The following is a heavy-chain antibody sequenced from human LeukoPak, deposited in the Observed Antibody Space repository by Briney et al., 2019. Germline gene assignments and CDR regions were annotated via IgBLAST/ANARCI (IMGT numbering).Heavy chain of an antibody. CDR3: ARRPAGIVGAKSYYYYMDV. V-gene: IGHV3-23*01. D-gene: IGHD1-26*01. Sequence: GGSLRLSCAASGFTFSNYAMRWVRQAPGKGLEWVSGISGSGDSTYYADSVKGRFTISRDNSKNTLYLQMNSLRAEDTAVYYCARRPAGIVGAKSYYYYMDVWGKGTTVTVSS. CDR2: ISGSGDST. CDR1: GFTFSNYA. J-gene: IGHJ6*03.